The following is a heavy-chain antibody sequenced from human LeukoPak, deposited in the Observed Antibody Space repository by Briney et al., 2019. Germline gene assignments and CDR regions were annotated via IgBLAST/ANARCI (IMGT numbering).Heavy chain of an antibody. CDR2: ISGSSSYI. V-gene: IGHV3-21*01. CDR1: GFTSSSYS. D-gene: IGHD6-13*01. Sequence: GGSLRLSCAAPGFTSSSYSMNWVRQAPGKGLERVSSISGSSSYIYYADSVKGRFTISRDNAKNSLYLQMNSLRAEDTAVYYCARAAIAATGKYWFDPWGQGTLVTVSS. J-gene: IGHJ5*02. CDR3: ARAAIAATGKYWFDP.